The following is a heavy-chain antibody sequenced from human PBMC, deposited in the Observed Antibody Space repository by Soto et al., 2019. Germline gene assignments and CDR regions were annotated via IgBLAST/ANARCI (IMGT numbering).Heavy chain of an antibody. CDR3: ASHSSGSRHPGFDY. CDR2: IYDGGSA. CDR1: GGSISSSTYY. D-gene: IGHD1-26*01. J-gene: IGHJ4*02. Sequence: QLQLQESGPGLVKPSETLSLTCTVSGGSISSSTYYWGWVRQPPGKGLEWIASIYDGGSAHYHPSLKSRVTISVDTSKNQFSLKLSSMTAADAAGYCCASHSSGSRHPGFDYWGQGTLVTVSS. V-gene: IGHV4-39*01.